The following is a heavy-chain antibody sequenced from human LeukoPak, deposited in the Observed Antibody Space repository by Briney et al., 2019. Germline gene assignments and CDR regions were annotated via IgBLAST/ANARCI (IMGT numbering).Heavy chain of an antibody. J-gene: IGHJ4*02. D-gene: IGHD2-15*01. Sequence: SETLSLTCTVSGGSISSSSYYWGWIRQPPGKGLEWIGSIYYSGSTYYNPSLKSRVTISVDTSKDQFSLKLSSVTAADTAVYYCARGDCSGGSCYLFDYWGQGALVTVSS. V-gene: IGHV4-39*01. CDR2: IYYSGST. CDR3: ARGDCSGGSCYLFDY. CDR1: GGSISSSSYY.